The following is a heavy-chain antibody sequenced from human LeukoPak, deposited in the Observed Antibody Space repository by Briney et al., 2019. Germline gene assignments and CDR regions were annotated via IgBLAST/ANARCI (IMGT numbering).Heavy chain of an antibody. V-gene: IGHV3-23*01. D-gene: IGHD1-1*01. Sequence: GGSLRLSCAASGFTFSSCAMSWVRQAPGKGLEWVSTIRSNGETTYNADSVKGRFTISRDNSKKTLYLQLNSLRVEDTAIYYCAKGQELDDGVFDSWGQGTLVTVSS. J-gene: IGHJ4*02. CDR3: AKGQELDDGVFDS. CDR2: IRSNGETT. CDR1: GFTFSSCA.